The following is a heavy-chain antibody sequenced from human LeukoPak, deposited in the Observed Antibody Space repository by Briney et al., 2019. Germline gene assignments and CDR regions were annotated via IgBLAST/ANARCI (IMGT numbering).Heavy chain of an antibody. V-gene: IGHV3-23*01. CDR2: ISTGGGST. CDR1: GFTFSSYA. J-gene: IGHJ4*02. D-gene: IGHD3-10*01. CDR3: ARDGGATMVRGVATYDS. Sequence: GGSLRLSCAASGFTFSSYATSWVRQAPGKGLEWVSAISTGGGSTYYADSVKGRFTISRDNSKNTLYLQMNSLRDEDSAVYYCARDGGATMVRGVATYDSWGQGTLVTVSS.